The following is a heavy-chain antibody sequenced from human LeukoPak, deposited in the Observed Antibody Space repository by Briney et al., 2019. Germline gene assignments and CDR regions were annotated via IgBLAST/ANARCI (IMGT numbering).Heavy chain of an antibody. CDR1: GYSFTSYW. Sequence: GESLKISCKGIGYSFTSYWIGWVRQMPGKGLEWMGVIFPGDSRTRYNPSSQGQVTISVGKSISTAYLQWVSLKASDTAMYYCACRDLTSTWSYPWGQGTLVTVSS. CDR3: ACRDLTSTWSYP. J-gene: IGHJ5*02. CDR2: IFPGDSRT. D-gene: IGHD2-2*01. V-gene: IGHV5-51*01.